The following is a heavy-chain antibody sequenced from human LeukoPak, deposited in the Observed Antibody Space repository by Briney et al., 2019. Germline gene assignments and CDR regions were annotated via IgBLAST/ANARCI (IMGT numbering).Heavy chain of an antibody. CDR1: GFTFSSYS. J-gene: IGHJ3*02. V-gene: IGHV3-48*01. CDR2: ISSSSSTI. CDR3: ARGLGGIAVAGEAFDT. Sequence: PGGSLRLSCAASGFTFSSYSMNWVRQAPGKGLEWVSYISSSSSTIYYADSVKGRFTISRDNAKNSLYLQMNSLRAEDTAVYYCARGLGGIAVAGEAFDTWGQGTMVTVSS. D-gene: IGHD6-19*01.